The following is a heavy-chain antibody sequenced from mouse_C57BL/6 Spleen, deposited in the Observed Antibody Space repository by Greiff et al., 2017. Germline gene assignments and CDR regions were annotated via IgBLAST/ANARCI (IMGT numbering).Heavy chain of an antibody. CDR1: GFTFSSYT. J-gene: IGHJ2*01. Sequence: EVQGVESGGGLVQPGGSLKLSCAASGFTFSSYTMSWVRQTPEKRLEWVATISGGGGNTYYPDSVKGRFTSSRDNAKNTLYLQMSSLRSEDTALYYCARQGYYGSYYVDYWGQGTTLTVSS. D-gene: IGHD1-1*01. CDR3: ARQGYYGSYYVDY. V-gene: IGHV5-9*01. CDR2: ISGGGGNT.